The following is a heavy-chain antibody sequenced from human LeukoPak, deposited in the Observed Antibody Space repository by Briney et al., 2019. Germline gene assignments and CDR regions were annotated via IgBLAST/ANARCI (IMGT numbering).Heavy chain of an antibody. V-gene: IGHV4-4*07. D-gene: IGHD2-2*01. Sequence: PSETLSLTCTVSGGSISSYYWSWIRQPAGKGLEWIGRIYTSGSTNYNPSLKSRVTMSVDTSKNQFSLKLSSVTAADTAVYYCARDRQYIVVVPAATYYYYYMDVWGKGTTVTISS. CDR3: ARDRQYIVVVPAATYYYYYMDV. CDR1: GGSISSYY. CDR2: IYTSGST. J-gene: IGHJ6*03.